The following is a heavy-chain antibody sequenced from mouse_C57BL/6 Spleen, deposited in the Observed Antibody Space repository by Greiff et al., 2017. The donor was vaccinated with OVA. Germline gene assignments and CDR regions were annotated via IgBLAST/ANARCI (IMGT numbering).Heavy chain of an antibody. CDR2: INPSTGGT. CDR3: ERGYCGSSYDYAMDY. CDR1: GYSFTGYY. Sequence: EVQLQQSGPELVKPGASVKISCKASGYSFTGYYMNWVKQSPEKSLEWIGEINPSTGGTTYNQKFKAKATLTVDKSSSTAYMQLKSLTSEDSAVYYCERGYCGSSYDYAMDYWGQGTSVTVSS. V-gene: IGHV1-42*01. J-gene: IGHJ4*01. D-gene: IGHD1-1*01.